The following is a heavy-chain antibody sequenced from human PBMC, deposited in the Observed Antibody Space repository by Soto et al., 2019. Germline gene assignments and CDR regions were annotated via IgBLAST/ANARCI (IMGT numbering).Heavy chain of an antibody. CDR2: VNTHSDHT. V-gene: IGHV1-18*01. CDR3: AREYCTSDSCYLPDV. J-gene: IGHJ6*03. D-gene: IGHD2-2*01. CDR1: GYTFTDYG. Sequence: ASVKVSCKASGYTFTDYGISWVRQAPGQGLEWTGWVNTHSDHTDSAQRLPGRVTMATDTSTSTVYMELRNLRSDDTAVYYCAREYCTSDSCYLPDVWGKGTTVTVS.